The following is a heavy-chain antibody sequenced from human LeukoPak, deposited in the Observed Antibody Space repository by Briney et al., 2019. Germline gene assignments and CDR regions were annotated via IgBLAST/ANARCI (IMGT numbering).Heavy chain of an antibody. J-gene: IGHJ6*03. CDR3: AREPTYYSYYYHYMDV. V-gene: IGHV1-46*01. CDR1: GYTFTSYY. CDR2: INPSGGST. D-gene: IGHD1-1*01. Sequence: GASVKVSCKASGYTFTSYYMHWVRQAPGQGLEWMGIINPSGGSTSYAQKFQGRVTMTRGTSTSTVYMELSSLRDEDTAVYYCAREPTYYSYYYHYMDVWGKGTTVTVSS.